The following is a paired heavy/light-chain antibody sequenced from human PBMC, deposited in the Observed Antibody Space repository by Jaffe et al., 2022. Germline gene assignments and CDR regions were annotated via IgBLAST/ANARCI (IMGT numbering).Heavy chain of an antibody. J-gene: IGHJ4*02. CDR2: IGSSGGAV. CDR3: ALFGRLGMFDY. V-gene: IGHV3-48*03. CDR1: GLTFSSYE. D-gene: IGHD3-3*01. Sequence: EVRLVDSGGALIQPGRSLRLSCVVTGLTFSSYEMTWVRQAPGRGLEWVSSIGSSGGAVYYADSVQGRFIISRDNAKNSLFLQMNSLTVEDTAVYYCALFGRLGMFDYWGQGTLVTVSS.
Light chain of an antibody. CDR2: AAS. CDR3: QKSNSPPRT. Sequence: DIQVTQSPSSLSASVGDRVTITCRTSQAINNYLSWYQQKAGEVPQLLIYAASNLRSGVPSRFSGSGSGTDFTLTISSLQPEDVATYYCQKSNSPPRTFGQGTRVEIK. V-gene: IGKV1-27*01. CDR1: QAINNY. J-gene: IGKJ1*01.